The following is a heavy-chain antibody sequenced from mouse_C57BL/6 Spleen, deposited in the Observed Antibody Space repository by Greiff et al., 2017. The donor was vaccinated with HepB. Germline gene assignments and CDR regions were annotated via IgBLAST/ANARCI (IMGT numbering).Heavy chain of an antibody. CDR2: IDPETGGT. CDR1: GYTFTDYE. V-gene: IGHV1-15*01. D-gene: IGHD2-1*01. Sequence: QVQLQQSGAELVRPGASVTLSCKASGYTFTDYEMHWVKQTPVHGLEWIGAIDPETGGTAYNQKFKGKAILTADKSSSTAYMELRSLTSEDSAVYYCTRTGDGNWSLFAYWGQGTLVTVSA. CDR3: TRTGDGNWSLFAY. J-gene: IGHJ3*01.